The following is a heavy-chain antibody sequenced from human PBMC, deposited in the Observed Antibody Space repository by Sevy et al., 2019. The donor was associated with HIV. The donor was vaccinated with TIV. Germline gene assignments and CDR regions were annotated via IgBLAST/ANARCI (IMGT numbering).Heavy chain of an antibody. CDR3: ATLIVGTSYLRL. Sequence: ASVKVSCKASGYTFTRYDINWVRQATGQGLEWMGWMNPNSGNTGYAQKFQGRVTITRNTSINTAYMELSSLRSDDTAVYYCATLIVGTSYLRLWGPGTLVTVSS. CDR2: MNPNSGNT. CDR1: GYTFTRYD. D-gene: IGHD1-26*01. J-gene: IGHJ4*02. V-gene: IGHV1-8*03.